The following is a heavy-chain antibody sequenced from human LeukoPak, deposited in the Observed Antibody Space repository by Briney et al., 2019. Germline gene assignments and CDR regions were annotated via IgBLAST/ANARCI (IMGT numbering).Heavy chain of an antibody. Sequence: GGSLRLSCAASGFTVSSNYMTWVRQAPGKGLEWVSVIYSGDRTYYADSVKDRFTISRGDSKNTLFLQMHSLRAEDTAVYYCATPYREVTFNIWGQGTLVTVSS. CDR1: GFTVSSNY. D-gene: IGHD2-2*01. J-gene: IGHJ3*02. CDR3: ATPYREVTFNI. CDR2: IYSGDRT. V-gene: IGHV3-66*01.